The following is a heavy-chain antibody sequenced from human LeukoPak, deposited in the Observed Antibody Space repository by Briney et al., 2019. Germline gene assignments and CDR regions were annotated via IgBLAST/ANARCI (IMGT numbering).Heavy chain of an antibody. CDR2: INHSGST. J-gene: IGHJ5*02. V-gene: IGHV4-39*07. CDR3: ARASPTYYYDSSGYYDWFDP. Sequence: SETLSLTCTVSGGSISSGGYYWSWIRQPPGKGLEWIGEINHSGSTNYNPSLKSRVTISVDTSKNQFSLKLSSVTAADTAVYYCARASPTYYYDSSGYYDWFDPWGQGTLVTVSS. CDR1: GGSISSGGYY. D-gene: IGHD3-22*01.